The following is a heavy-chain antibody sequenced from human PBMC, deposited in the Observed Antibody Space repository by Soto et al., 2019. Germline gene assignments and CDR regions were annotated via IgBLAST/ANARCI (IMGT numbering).Heavy chain of an antibody. J-gene: IGHJ6*02. CDR2: IIPIFGTA. V-gene: IGHV1-69*13. Sequence: SVKVSCKASGGTFISYAISWVRQAPGQGLEWMGGIIPIFGTANYAQKFQGRVTITADESTSTAYMELRSLRSDDTAVYYCAREILSPDFYFHGMDVWGQGTTVTVSS. CDR1: GGTFISYA. CDR3: AREILSPDFYFHGMDV. D-gene: IGHD2-15*01.